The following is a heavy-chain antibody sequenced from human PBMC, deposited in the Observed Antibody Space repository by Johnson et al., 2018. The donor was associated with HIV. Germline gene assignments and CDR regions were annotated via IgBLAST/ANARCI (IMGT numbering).Heavy chain of an antibody. J-gene: IGHJ3*02. V-gene: IGHV3-11*04. Sequence: QVLFVESGGGLVKPGGSLRLSCAASGITFSDYYMSWIRQAPGKGLEWVSYISSSGNTIYYADSVKGRVTISRDNAKKSLYLQMNSLRAEDTAVYYCARDKGRGAFDIWGQGTMVTVSS. CDR3: ARDKGRGAFDI. CDR1: GITFSDYY. CDR2: ISSSGNTI. D-gene: IGHD3-10*01.